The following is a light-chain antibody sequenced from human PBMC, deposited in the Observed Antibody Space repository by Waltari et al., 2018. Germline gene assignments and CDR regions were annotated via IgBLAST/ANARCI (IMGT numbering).Light chain of an antibody. CDR2: KTS. V-gene: IGKV1-5*03. CDR1: QIISSW. CDR3: QQYNSYSPLT. Sequence: DIQMTQSPSTLSASVGDRVTLTCRASQIISSWLAWYQQKPGKAPKLLIYKTSSLGSGVPARFSGSGSGTEFTLIITSLQPDDFATYYCQQYNSYSPLTFGGGTKVEIK. J-gene: IGKJ4*01.